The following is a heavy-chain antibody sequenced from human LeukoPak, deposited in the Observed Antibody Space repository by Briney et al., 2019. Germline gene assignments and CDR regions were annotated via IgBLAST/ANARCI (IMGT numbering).Heavy chain of an antibody. V-gene: IGHV4-59*01. CDR3: ARGEDWFDP. CDR2: IYYSGST. CDR1: GGSISSYY. Sequence: SETLSLTCTVSGGSISSYYWSWIRQPPGKGLEWIGYIYYSGSTNYNPSLKSRVTISVDTSKNQFSLKLSSVTAADTAVYYCARGEDWFDPWGQGTLVTVSS. J-gene: IGHJ5*02.